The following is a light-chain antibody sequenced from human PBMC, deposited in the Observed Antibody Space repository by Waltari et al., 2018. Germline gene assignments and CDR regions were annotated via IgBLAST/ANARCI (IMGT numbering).Light chain of an antibody. V-gene: IGLV2-14*03. CDR3: CSHTSDDTYV. Sequence: QSALTQPASVSGSPGQSITISCTGTSSDVGGYNYASWNHQPPGKAPKLMIYDVNNRPSGVSNRFSGAKSGNTASLTISGLQAEDEADYYCCSHTSDDTYVFGSGTKVTVL. J-gene: IGLJ1*01. CDR1: SSDVGGYNY. CDR2: DVN.